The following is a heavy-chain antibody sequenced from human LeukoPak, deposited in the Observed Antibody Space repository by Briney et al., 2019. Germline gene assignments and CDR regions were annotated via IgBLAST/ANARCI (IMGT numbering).Heavy chain of an antibody. Sequence: ASVKVSCKASGYTFTSYGINWVRQATGQGLEWMGWMNPNSGNTGCAQKFQGRLTMTRNTSISTAYMELSSLRSEDTAVYYCARRAVAGHFDYWGRGTLVTVSS. CDR1: GYTFTSYG. CDR3: ARRAVAGHFDY. V-gene: IGHV1-8*01. D-gene: IGHD6-19*01. CDR2: MNPNSGNT. J-gene: IGHJ4*02.